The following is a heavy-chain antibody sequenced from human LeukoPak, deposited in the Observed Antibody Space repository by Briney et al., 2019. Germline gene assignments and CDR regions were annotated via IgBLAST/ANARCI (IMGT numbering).Heavy chain of an antibody. CDR2: VNPNNGDT. V-gene: IGHV1-2*02. J-gene: IGHJ4*02. Sequence: ASVKVSCKASGYTFTGYYMHWVRQAPGQELEWVGIVNPNNGDTKYAKKVQGRVTMTRDTSISTAYMELSRLRSDDTAVYYCARDSRVTNGDYWGQGTLVTVSS. CDR1: GYTFTGYY. CDR3: ARDSRVTNGDY. D-gene: IGHD3-10*01.